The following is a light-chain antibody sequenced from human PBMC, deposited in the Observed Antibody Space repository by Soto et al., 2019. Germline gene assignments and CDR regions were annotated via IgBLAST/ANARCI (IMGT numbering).Light chain of an antibody. Sequence: EIVLTQSPGTLSLSPGERATLSCRASQSVSSSYLAWYQQKPGQAPRLLIYGASNRATGIPDRFSGSGSGTDFMLTISRLETEDFAVYYCQQLPSWTFGQGNKVEIK. CDR2: GAS. CDR3: QQLPSWT. J-gene: IGKJ1*01. V-gene: IGKV3-20*01. CDR1: QSVSSSY.